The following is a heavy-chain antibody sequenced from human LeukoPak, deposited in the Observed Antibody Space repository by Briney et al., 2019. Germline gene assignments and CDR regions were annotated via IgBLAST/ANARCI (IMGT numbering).Heavy chain of an antibody. Sequence: PGGSLRLSCAASGFTFSSYAMSWVRQAPGKGLEWVSAISGSGGSTYYADSVKGRFTISRDNSKNTLYLQMNSLRAEDTAVYYCAKVKIGTGVYHYMDVWGKGTTVTVSS. J-gene: IGHJ6*03. CDR1: GFTFSSYA. V-gene: IGHV3-23*01. CDR3: AKVKIGTGVYHYMDV. CDR2: ISGSGGST. D-gene: IGHD7-27*01.